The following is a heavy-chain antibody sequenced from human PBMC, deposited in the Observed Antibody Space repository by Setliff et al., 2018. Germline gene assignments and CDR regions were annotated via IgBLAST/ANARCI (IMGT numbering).Heavy chain of an antibody. CDR1: GYTFTSYD. D-gene: IGHD6-19*01. V-gene: IGHV1-18*01. CDR3: ARVSGWYYFDY. CDR2: MNPNSGNT. Sequence: GASVKVSCKASGYTFTSYDINWVRQATGQGLEWMGWMNPNSGNTNYAQKLQGRVTMTTDTSTSTAYMELRSLRSDDTAVYYCARVSGWYYFDYWGQGTLVTV. J-gene: IGHJ4*02.